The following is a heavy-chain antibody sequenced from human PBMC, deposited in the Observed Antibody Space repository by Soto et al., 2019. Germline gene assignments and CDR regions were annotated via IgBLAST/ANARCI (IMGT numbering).Heavy chain of an antibody. CDR3: ARDLPPQDY. Sequence: QVQLVQSGAEVKKPGASVKVSCKASGYTFTSYGISWVRQAPGQGLEWMGWIRPYNGNTNYAQKLQGRVTMTTDTATGTAYRELRSLRSDDTAVYYCARDLPPQDYWGQGTLVTVSS. J-gene: IGHJ4*02. V-gene: IGHV1-18*01. CDR1: GYTFTSYG. CDR2: IRPYNGNT.